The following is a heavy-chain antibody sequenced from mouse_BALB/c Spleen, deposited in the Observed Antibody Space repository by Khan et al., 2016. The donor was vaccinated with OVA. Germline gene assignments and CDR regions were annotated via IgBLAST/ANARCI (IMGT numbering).Heavy chain of an antibody. CDR2: ILPGSGST. CDR3: ARSGDGSSYWYFDV. V-gene: IGHV1-9*01. D-gene: IGHD1-1*01. CDR1: GYTFSSYW. J-gene: IGHJ1*01. Sequence: QVRLQQSGAELMKPGASVKISCKATGYTFSSYWIEWVKQRPGHGLEWIGEILPGSGSTNYNEKFKGKATFTADTSSNTAYMQLSSLTSEDSAVYYCARSGDGSSYWYFDVWGAGTTVTVSS.